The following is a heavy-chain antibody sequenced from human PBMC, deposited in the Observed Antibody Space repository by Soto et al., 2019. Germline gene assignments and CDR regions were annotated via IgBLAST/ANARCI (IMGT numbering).Heavy chain of an antibody. Sequence: GESLKISCKGSGYSFTNYWIGWVRQMPGKGLEWMAIIYPGDSDIRYSPSFQGQVTISADKSISTAYLQWSSLKASDTAMYYCASFSSSFWSGYGPVYYYYYMDVWGKGTTVTVSS. D-gene: IGHD3-3*01. V-gene: IGHV5-51*01. CDR3: ASFSSSFWSGYGPVYYYYYMDV. CDR2: IYPGDSDI. CDR1: GYSFTNYW. J-gene: IGHJ6*03.